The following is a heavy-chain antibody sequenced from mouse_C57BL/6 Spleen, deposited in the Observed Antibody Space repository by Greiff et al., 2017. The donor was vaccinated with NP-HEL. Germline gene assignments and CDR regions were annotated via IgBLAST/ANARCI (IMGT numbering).Heavy chain of an antibody. Sequence: VQLQQSGPELVKPGASVKMSCKASGYTFTDYNMHWVKQSHGKSLEWIGYINPNNGGTSYNQKFKGKATLTVNKSSSTAYMELRSLTSEDSAVYDCARGAYYRNFDYWGQGTTLTVSS. J-gene: IGHJ2*01. CDR3: ARGAYYRNFDY. CDR2: INPNNGGT. D-gene: IGHD2-14*01. V-gene: IGHV1-22*01. CDR1: GYTFTDYN.